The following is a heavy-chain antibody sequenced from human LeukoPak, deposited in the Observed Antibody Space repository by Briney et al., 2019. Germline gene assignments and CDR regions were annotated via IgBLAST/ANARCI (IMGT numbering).Heavy chain of an antibody. V-gene: IGHV3-53*01. CDR1: GFSVSSNY. CDR2: IYSGGST. J-gene: IGHJ4*02. D-gene: IGHD3-10*01. Sequence: GGSLRLSCAASGFSVSSNYMNWVRQAPGKGLEWASVIYSGGSTYYADSVKGRFTISRDSSKHTVYLQINSLRAEDTAVYYCARVWGSGTYTDYWGQGTLVTVSS. CDR3: ARVWGSGTYTDY.